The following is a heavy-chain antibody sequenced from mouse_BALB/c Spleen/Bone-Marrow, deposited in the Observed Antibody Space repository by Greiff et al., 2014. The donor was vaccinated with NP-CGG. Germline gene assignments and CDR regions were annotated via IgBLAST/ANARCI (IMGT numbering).Heavy chain of an antibody. D-gene: IGHD4-1*01. CDR3: ASLTGRDY. Sequence: EVQLVESGGGLVKPGGSLKLSCAASGFTFSGYAMSWVRQTPEKRLEWVATISSGGSYTYYPDSVKGRFTISRDNAKNTLYLQMSSLRSEDTAMYYCASLTGRDYWGQGTTRTVSA. CDR2: ISSGGSYT. V-gene: IGHV5-9-3*01. J-gene: IGHJ2*01. CDR1: GFTFSGYA.